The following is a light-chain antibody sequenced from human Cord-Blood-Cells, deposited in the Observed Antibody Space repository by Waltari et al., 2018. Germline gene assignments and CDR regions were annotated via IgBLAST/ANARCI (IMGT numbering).Light chain of an antibody. CDR3: QQYDNLRLFT. CDR2: DAS. CDR1: QDISNY. V-gene: IGKV1-33*01. J-gene: IGKJ3*01. Sequence: DIQMTQSPSSLSASVGDRVTITCQASQDISNYLNWYQQKPGKAPKLLIYDASNLETWVPSMFSGSGSGTDFTFTISSLQPEDIATYYCQQYDNLRLFTFGPGTKVDIK.